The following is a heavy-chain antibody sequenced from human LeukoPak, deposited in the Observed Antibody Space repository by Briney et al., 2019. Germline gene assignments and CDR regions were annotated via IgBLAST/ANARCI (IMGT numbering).Heavy chain of an antibody. CDR1: GFTFSRHG. D-gene: IGHD3-10*01. Sequence: PGRSLRLSCASSGFTFSRHGMHWVRQAPGKGLEWVAVIWYDGSDKYYADSVKGRFTISRDNSKNTLFLQMNSLRAEDTAVYFCVSLGNYGSGSFAFNYWGQGALVTVSS. CDR3: VSLGNYGSGSFAFNY. CDR2: IWYDGSDK. V-gene: IGHV3-33*01. J-gene: IGHJ4*02.